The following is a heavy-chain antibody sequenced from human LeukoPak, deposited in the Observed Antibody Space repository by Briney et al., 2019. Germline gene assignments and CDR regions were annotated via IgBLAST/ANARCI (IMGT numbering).Heavy chain of an antibody. CDR1: GGSISSSNYY. Sequence: SETLSLTCTVSGGSISSSNYYWGWIRQPPGKGLEWIGSIYCSGSTYYNPSHKSRVTISVDTSKNQFSLSLSSVTAADTSVYHCARHSGIGMAQLYFDYWGQGTLVTVSS. J-gene: IGHJ4*02. D-gene: IGHD1-26*01. V-gene: IGHV4-39*01. CDR3: ARHSGIGMAQLYFDY. CDR2: IYCSGST.